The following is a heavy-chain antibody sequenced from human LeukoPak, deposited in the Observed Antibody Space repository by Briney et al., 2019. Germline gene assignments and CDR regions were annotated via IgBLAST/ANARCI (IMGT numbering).Heavy chain of an antibody. D-gene: IGHD1-26*01. Sequence: GGSLGLSCAASGFTFSSYAMSWVRQAPGKGLEWVSTISGSGGVTYYPDSVRGRFTISRDNSKNTLHLQMDCLRAEDTAIYYCAKWPEGATPKFHYWGQGTLVTVSS. V-gene: IGHV3-23*01. J-gene: IGHJ4*02. CDR2: ISGSGGVT. CDR3: AKWPEGATPKFHY. CDR1: GFTFSSYA.